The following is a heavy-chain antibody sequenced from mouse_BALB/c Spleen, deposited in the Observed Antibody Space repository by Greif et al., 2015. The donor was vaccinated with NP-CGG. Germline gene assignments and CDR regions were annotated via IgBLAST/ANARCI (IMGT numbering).Heavy chain of an antibody. CDR2: IDPANGNT. CDR3: ARGVRLPRYFDV. V-gene: IGHV14-3*02. D-gene: IGHD1-2*01. Sequence: VQLQQSGAELVKPGASVKLSCTASGFNIKDTYMHWVKQRPEQGLEWIGRIDPANGNTKYDPKFQGKATITADTSPNTAYLQLSSLTSEDTAVYYCARGVRLPRYFDVWGAGTTVTVSS. J-gene: IGHJ1*01. CDR1: GFNIKDTY.